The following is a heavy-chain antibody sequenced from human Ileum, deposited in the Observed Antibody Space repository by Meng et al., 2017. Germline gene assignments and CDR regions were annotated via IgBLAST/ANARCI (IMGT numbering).Heavy chain of an antibody. CDR1: GFTFSDAW. D-gene: IGHD4-17*01. J-gene: IGHJ3*02. CDR2: IKSKADGGTT. CDR3: TDGLTI. Sequence: EMHLVGSGGGLVKPGGSLTLSCAAAGFTFSDAWMSWVRQAPGKGLEWIGLIKSKADGGTTAYAAPVKDRFTISRDDSKTTLYLQMNSLKTEDTAVYYCTDGLTIWGQGTMVTVSS. V-gene: IGHV3-15*01.